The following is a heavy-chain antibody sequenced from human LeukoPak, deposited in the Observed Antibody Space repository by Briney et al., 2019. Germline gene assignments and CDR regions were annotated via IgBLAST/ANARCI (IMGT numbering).Heavy chain of an antibody. J-gene: IGHJ4*02. CDR3: ASRWGFDETGDY. CDR1: GYTFTGYY. Sequence: ASVKVSRKASGYTFTGYYMHWVRQAPGQGLEWMGWINPNSGGTNYAQKFQGRVTMTRDTSISTAYMELSRLRSDDTAVYYCASRWGFDETGDYWGQGTLVTVSS. D-gene: IGHD2-21*01. V-gene: IGHV1-2*02. CDR2: INPNSGGT.